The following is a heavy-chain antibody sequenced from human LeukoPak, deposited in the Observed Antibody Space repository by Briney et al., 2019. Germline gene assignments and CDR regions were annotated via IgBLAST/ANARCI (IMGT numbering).Heavy chain of an antibody. J-gene: IGHJ4*02. CDR1: GYSISSGYY. V-gene: IGHV4-38-2*02. D-gene: IGHD5-24*01. CDR3: ARQPYGGDNSCFDF. CDR2: VFQSGTT. Sequence: SETLSLTCTVSGYSISSGYYWGWVRQPPGEGLEWIGGVFQSGTTYYNPALQSRVTISMDKSKNQFSLKLNSVTAADTAVSSCARQPYGGDNSCFDFWGQGTLVTVSS.